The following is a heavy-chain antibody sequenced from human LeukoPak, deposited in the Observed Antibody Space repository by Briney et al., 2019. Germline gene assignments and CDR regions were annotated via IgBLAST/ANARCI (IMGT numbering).Heavy chain of an antibody. V-gene: IGHV4-30-4*08. D-gene: IGHD2/OR15-2a*01. CDR2: IYDSGST. CDR1: GGSISSGDYY. CDR3: ARDPQYSTSPGYFQY. Sequence: SETLSLTCTVSGGSISSGDYYWSWVRQPPGKGLEWIGYIYDSGSTYYNPSLKSRVIISVDTSKNQFSLQLSSVTAADTAVYYCARDPQYSTSPGYFQYWGQGTLVTVSS. J-gene: IGHJ1*01.